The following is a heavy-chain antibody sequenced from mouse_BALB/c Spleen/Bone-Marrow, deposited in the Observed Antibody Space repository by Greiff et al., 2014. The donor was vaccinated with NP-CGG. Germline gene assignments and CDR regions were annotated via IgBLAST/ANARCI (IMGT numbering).Heavy chain of an antibody. CDR2: INSNGGST. V-gene: IGHV5-6-3*01. J-gene: IGHJ4*01. CDR3: ARVSYYAMDY. CDR1: GFTFSSYG. Sequence: EVKLVESGGGLVQPGGSLKLSCAASGFTFSSYGMSWVRQTPDKRLELVATINSNGGSTYYPDSVKGRFTISRDSAKNTLYLQMSSLKSEDTAMYYCARVSYYAMDYWGQGTSVTVSS.